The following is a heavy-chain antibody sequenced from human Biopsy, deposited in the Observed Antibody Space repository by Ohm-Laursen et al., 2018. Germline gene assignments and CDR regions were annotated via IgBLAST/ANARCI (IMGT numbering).Heavy chain of an antibody. J-gene: IGHJ6*02. CDR2: TCKGGNT. CDR3: ARDLPSSYYYAMDV. CDR1: GASITSYY. Sequence: SDTLSLTCTVSGASITSYYWSWIRQPAGKGLEWIGHTCKGGNTNHNPSLKSRVSMSVDTSKNQLSLTLRSVTAADTAVYYCARDLPSSYYYAMDVWGQGTTVTVSS. V-gene: IGHV4-4*07.